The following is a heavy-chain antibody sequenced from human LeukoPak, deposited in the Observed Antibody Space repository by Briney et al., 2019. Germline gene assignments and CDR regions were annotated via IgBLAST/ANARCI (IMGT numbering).Heavy chain of an antibody. CDR2: IYYTGTT. D-gene: IGHD1-26*01. V-gene: IGHV4-59*08. Sequence: SETLSLTCTVSGGSMSSFYWSWIRQSPGKGLEWIGNIYYTGTTNYNPSLKSRVTISIDTSKNQFSLKLSSVTAADTAVYYCARGLGSHPPHLDYWGQGTLVTVSA. CDR1: GGSMSSFY. J-gene: IGHJ4*02. CDR3: ARGLGSHPPHLDY.